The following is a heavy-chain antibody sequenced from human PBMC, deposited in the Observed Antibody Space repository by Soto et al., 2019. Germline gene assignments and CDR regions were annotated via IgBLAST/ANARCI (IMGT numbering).Heavy chain of an antibody. CDR3: ARSPYTNSWYYFDY. Sequence: QVRLVQSGAEVKKPGASVKVSCKTSGYTFTMYGISWVRQAPEQGLEWMGWISTYNGNTNSAQKFQGRVTMTTDTSTSTAYMELRSLRSDDTAVYYCARSPYTNSWYYFDYWGQGTLVTVSS. J-gene: IGHJ4*02. CDR1: GYTFTMYG. CDR2: ISTYNGNT. D-gene: IGHD6-13*01. V-gene: IGHV1-18*01.